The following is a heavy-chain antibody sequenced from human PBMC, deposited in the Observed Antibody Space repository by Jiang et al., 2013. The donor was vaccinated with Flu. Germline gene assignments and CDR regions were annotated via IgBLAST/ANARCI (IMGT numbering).Heavy chain of an antibody. J-gene: IGHJ4*02. D-gene: IGHD3-22*01. V-gene: IGHV3-33*01. CDR2: IWYDGSNK. CDR3: ARDQSPEYYYDIAGY. CDR1: GFTFSSYG. Sequence: QLLESGGGVVQPGRSLRLSCAASGFTFSSYGMHWVRQAPGKGLEWVAVIWYDGSNKYYADSVKGRFTISRDNSKNTLYLQMNSLRAEDTAVYYCARDQSPEYYYDIAGYWGQGTLVTVSS.